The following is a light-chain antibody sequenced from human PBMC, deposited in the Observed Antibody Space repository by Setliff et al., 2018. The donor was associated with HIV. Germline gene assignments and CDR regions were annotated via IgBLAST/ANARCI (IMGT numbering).Light chain of an antibody. Sequence: QSALTQPASVSGSPGQSITISCTGTSSGVGAYNYVSWYQQHPGKAPKLMIFDVSNRPSGVSDRFSGSKSGNTASLTISGLQADDEADYYCSSYTSAPLYVFGTGTKGTVL. CDR2: DVS. CDR1: SSGVGAYNY. V-gene: IGLV2-14*01. J-gene: IGLJ1*01. CDR3: SSYTSAPLYV.